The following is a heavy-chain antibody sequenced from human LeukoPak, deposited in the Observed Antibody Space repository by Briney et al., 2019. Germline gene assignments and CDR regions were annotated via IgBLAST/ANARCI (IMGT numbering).Heavy chain of an antibody. V-gene: IGHV4-39*07. CDR2: IYYSGST. Sequence: PSETLSLTCTVSGGSISSSSYYWGWIRQPPGKGLEWIESIYYSGSTYYNPSLKSRVTISVDTSKNQFSLKLSSVTAADTAVYYCARDFTDCSSTSCYFPYYFDYWGQGTLVTVSS. J-gene: IGHJ4*02. CDR3: ARDFTDCSSTSCYFPYYFDY. CDR1: GGSISSSSYY. D-gene: IGHD2-2*01.